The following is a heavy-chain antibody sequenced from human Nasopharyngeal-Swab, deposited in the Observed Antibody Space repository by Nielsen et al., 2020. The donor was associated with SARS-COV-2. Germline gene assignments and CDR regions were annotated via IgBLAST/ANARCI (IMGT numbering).Heavy chain of an antibody. CDR2: INTNTGNP. V-gene: IGHV7-4-1*02. Sequence: WVRQAPGQGLEWMGWINTNTGNPTYAQGFTGRFVFSLDTSVSTPYLQISSLKAEDTAVYYCARVGRQYYFDYWGQGTLVTVSS. CDR3: ARVGRQYYFDY. D-gene: IGHD1-26*01. J-gene: IGHJ4*02.